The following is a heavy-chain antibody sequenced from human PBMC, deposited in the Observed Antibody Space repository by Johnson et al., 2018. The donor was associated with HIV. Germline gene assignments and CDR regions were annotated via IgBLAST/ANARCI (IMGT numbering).Heavy chain of an antibody. CDR3: ARDAGQWLDDAFDI. J-gene: IGHJ3*02. V-gene: IGHV3-66*01. CDR2: IYSGGST. CDR1: GFTVSSNY. Sequence: VQLVESGGGLVQPGGSLRLSCAASGFTVSSNYMSWVRQAPEKGLEWVSVIYSGGSTYYADSVKGGFTISRDNSKNTLYLQMNSLRAEDTAVYYCARDAGQWLDDAFDIWGQGTMVTVSS. D-gene: IGHD6-19*01.